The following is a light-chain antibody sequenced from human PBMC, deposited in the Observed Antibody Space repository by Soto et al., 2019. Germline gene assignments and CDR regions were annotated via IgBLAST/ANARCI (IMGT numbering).Light chain of an antibody. CDR2: GAY. Sequence: DIQMTQSPSSLSASVGDRVTITCRASQSISTYLNWYQQKPGKAPKLLIYGAYYSQSGVPSRFSGSGSGTDFTLTISSLQPEDFATYYCQQSYMTFMYTFGQGTKLEIK. J-gene: IGKJ2*01. CDR1: QSISTY. V-gene: IGKV1-39*01. CDR3: QQSYMTFMYT.